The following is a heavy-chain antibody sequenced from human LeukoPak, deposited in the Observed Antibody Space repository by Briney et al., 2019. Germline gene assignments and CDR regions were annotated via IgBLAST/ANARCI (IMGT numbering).Heavy chain of an antibody. CDR1: GFTFNNYA. V-gene: IGHV3-23*01. D-gene: IGHD3-10*01. CDR2: ISTAGAGT. Sequence: GGSLRLSCAASGFTFNNYAMIWVRQAPGKGLEWVSTISTAGAGTHYADSVKGRFTISRDNSKNTLYLQMNSLRAEDTAVYYCAKRGGSGSYYPFDYWGQGTLVTVSS. CDR3: AKRGGSGSYYPFDY. J-gene: IGHJ4*02.